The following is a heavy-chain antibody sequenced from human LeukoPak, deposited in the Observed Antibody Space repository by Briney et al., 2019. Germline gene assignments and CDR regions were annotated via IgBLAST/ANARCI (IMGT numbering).Heavy chain of an antibody. V-gene: IGHV3-7*04. CDR3: ARTSKYSFDI. D-gene: IGHD2/OR15-2a*01. Sequence: GGSLRLSCVASGFTFSDYWMSWVRQAPGKGLEWVAHIKHDASDKYYADSAKGRFTTSRDNAKNSLYLPMNSLRAEDTAVYYCARTSKYSFDIWGQGTMVTVSS. CDR2: IKHDASDK. CDR1: GFTFSDYW. J-gene: IGHJ3*02.